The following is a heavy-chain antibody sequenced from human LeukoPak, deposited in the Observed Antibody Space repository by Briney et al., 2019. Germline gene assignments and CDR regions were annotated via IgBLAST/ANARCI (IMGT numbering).Heavy chain of an antibody. D-gene: IGHD1-26*01. J-gene: IGHJ4*02. CDR1: GFTFSYYD. Sequence: PGMSLRLSCAASGFTFSYYDMHWVRQAPGKGLEWVAAIQPDGSVEYYLDSVKGRFTISRDNSKNTVHLQMNSLRAEDTAVYYCARDGIVGARALDYWGQGTLVTVSS. V-gene: IGHV3-33*01. CDR3: ARDGIVGARALDY. CDR2: IQPDGSVE.